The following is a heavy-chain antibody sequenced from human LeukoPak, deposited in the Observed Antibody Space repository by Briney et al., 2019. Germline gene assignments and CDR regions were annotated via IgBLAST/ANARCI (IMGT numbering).Heavy chain of an antibody. CDR1: GYTLTELS. CDR3: ATGLISSGWLFDY. D-gene: IGHD6-19*01. J-gene: IGHJ4*02. V-gene: IGHV1-24*01. Sequence: ASVKVSCKVSGYTLTELSMHWVRQAPGKGREWMGGFDPEDGETIYAQKFQGRVTITEATSTDPAYMERSSLRSEDTAVYYCATGLISSGWLFDYWGQGTLVTVSS. CDR2: FDPEDGET.